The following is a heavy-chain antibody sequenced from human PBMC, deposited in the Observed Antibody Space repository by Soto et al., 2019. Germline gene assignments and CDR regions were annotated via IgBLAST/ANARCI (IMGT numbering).Heavy chain of an antibody. Sequence: PSETLSLTCTVSGGSISSYHWTWIRQPPGKGLEWIGLIYNSGSTYYNPSLKSRVTISVDTSKNQFSLKLSSVTAADTAVYYCARKGGEYQLLEDDAFDIWGQGTMVTVSS. CDR1: GGSISSYH. D-gene: IGHD2-2*01. V-gene: IGHV4-59*12. J-gene: IGHJ3*02. CDR3: ARKGGEYQLLEDDAFDI. CDR2: IYNSGST.